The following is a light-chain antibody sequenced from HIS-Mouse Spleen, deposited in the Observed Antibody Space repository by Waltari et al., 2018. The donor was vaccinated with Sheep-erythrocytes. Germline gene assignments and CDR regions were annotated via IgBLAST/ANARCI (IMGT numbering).Light chain of an antibody. V-gene: IGLV1-51*01. CDR2: DKN. CDR3: GTWDSSLSAGV. J-gene: IGLJ3*02. CDR1: SSNIGNNY. Sequence: QSVLTQPPSVSAAPGQKVTISCSGSSSNIGNNYVSWYQQLPGTAPKLLIYDKNTRPSGIPDRFSGSKSGTSATLGITGLQTGDEADYYCGTWDSSLSAGVFGGVTKLTVL.